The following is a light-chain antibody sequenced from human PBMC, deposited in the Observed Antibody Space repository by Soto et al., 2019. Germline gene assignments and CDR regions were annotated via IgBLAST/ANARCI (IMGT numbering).Light chain of an antibody. Sequence: DIQMTQSPSSLSASVGDRVTITCRASQSISSYLNWYQQKPGKAPKLLIYAASSLQSGVPSRFSGSGSGTDITLTISSLQPEDFATYYCQQSYSTPRLTFGQGTRLEIK. J-gene: IGKJ5*01. CDR3: QQSYSTPRLT. V-gene: IGKV1-39*01. CDR1: QSISSY. CDR2: AAS.